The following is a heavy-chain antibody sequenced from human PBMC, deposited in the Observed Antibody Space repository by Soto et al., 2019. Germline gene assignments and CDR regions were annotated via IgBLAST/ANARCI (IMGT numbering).Heavy chain of an antibody. J-gene: IGHJ6*02. Sequence: SETLSLTCTVSGGSISSYYWSWIRQPPGKGLEWIGYIYYSGSTNYNPSLKSRVTISVDTSKNQFPLKLSSVTAADTAVYYCARGGAVVPAAKRSYYGMDVWGQGTTVTVSS. CDR3: ARGGAVVPAAKRSYYGMDV. V-gene: IGHV4-59*01. CDR1: GGSISSYY. D-gene: IGHD2-2*01. CDR2: IYYSGST.